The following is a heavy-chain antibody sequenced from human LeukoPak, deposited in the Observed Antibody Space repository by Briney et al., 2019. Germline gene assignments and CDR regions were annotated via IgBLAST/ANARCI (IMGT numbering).Heavy chain of an antibody. J-gene: IGHJ4*02. D-gene: IGHD6-25*01. CDR2: ISYDGSNK. Sequence: GGSLRLSFAASVFTFTDCGMHWVRQAPGKGLERGAVISYDGSNKYYADSVKGRFTISRDNSKNTLYMEMNSLRAEDTAVYYCAKAFRGQRYYFDYWGQGTLVTVSS. CDR1: VFTFTDCG. V-gene: IGHV3-30*18. CDR3: AKAFRGQRYYFDY.